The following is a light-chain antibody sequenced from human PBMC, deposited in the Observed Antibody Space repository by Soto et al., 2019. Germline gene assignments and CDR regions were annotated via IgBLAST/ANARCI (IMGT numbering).Light chain of an antibody. V-gene: IGLV2-11*01. CDR2: DVT. CDR3: SSFVGPYTYV. CDR1: SSYVGGYDY. Sequence: QCGVSHYISVSCASVKKITISCPGTSSYVGGYDYVSWYQHHPGKAPKVTIYDVTKRPSGVPDRFSGSKSGNTASLTISGLQADDEGDYYCSSFVGPYTYVFGTGTKGTVL. J-gene: IGLJ1*01.